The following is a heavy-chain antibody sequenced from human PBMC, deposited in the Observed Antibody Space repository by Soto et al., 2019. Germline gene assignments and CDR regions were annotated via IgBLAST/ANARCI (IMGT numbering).Heavy chain of an antibody. CDR1: GGSTSSGDYY. V-gene: IGHV4-30-4*01. CDR2: IYYSGTT. D-gene: IGHD5-18*01. CDR3: ARALIQLWPHYYYGMDV. J-gene: IGHJ6*02. Sequence: SETLSLTCTVSGGSTSSGDYYWSWIRQPPGKGLEWIGYIYYSGTTYYNPSLKSRVTISVDTSKNQFSLKVSSVTAADTAVYYCARALIQLWPHYYYGMDVWGQGTTVTVSS.